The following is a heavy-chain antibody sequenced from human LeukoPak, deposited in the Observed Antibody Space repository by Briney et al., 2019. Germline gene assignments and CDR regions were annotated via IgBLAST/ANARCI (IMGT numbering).Heavy chain of an antibody. V-gene: IGHV1-8*01. CDR1: GYTFTSYD. CDR3: ARTEGYCSSTSCYPNWFDP. D-gene: IGHD2-2*01. CDR2: MNPNSGNT. J-gene: IGHJ5*02. Sequence: ASVKVSCKASGYTFTSYDINWVRQATGHVLEWMGWMNPNSGNTGYAQKFQGRVTMTRNTSISTAYMELSSLRSEDTAVYYCARTEGYCSSTSCYPNWFDPWGQGTLVTVSS.